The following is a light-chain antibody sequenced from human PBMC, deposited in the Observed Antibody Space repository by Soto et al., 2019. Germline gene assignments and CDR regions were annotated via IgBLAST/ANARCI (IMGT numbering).Light chain of an antibody. CDR1: QSVLYSSNNKNC. CDR2: WAS. J-gene: IGKJ1*01. Sequence: DIVMTQSPDSLAVSLGERATINCKSSQSVLYSSNNKNCLAWYQQKPGQPPNLLIYWASTRESGVTDRVSGSGSGTDFTLTISSLQAEDVAVYYCQQYYSTPQTFGQGTKVEIK. V-gene: IGKV4-1*01. CDR3: QQYYSTPQT.